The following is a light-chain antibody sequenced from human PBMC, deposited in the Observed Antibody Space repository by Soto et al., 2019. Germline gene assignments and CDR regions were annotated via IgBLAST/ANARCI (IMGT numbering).Light chain of an antibody. CDR2: GAS. CDR3: QQYVSAPWA. J-gene: IGKJ1*01. V-gene: IGKV3-20*01. CDR1: QSVTNSF. Sequence: EIVLAQSPGTLSLSPGERATLSCRASQSVTNSFLAWYQQQPGQAPRLLIYGASRRSPGIPDRFTGSGSGADCTLPSSRLEPEDFAVYYCQQYVSAPWALGQGTKVEI.